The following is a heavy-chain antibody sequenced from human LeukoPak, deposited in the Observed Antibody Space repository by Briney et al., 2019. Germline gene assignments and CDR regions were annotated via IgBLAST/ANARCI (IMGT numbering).Heavy chain of an antibody. Sequence: GGSLRLSCAASGFTFSSYAMSWVRQAPGKGLEWVSAISGSGGSTYYADSVKGRFTISRDNSKNTLYLQMNSLRAEDTAVYYCAKDLVTDIVVVPAAMQTYFDYSGQGTLVTVSS. CDR3: AKDLVTDIVVVPAAMQTYFDY. D-gene: IGHD2-2*01. J-gene: IGHJ4*02. CDR1: GFTFSSYA. CDR2: ISGSGGST. V-gene: IGHV3-23*01.